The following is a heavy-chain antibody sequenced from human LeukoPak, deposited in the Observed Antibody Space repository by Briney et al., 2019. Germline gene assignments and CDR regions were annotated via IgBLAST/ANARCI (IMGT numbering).Heavy chain of an antibody. CDR3: ARDEVNDTPPQY. V-gene: IGHV3-30*04. D-gene: IGHD1-1*01. CDR2: ISYDGSNK. CDR1: GFTFSSYA. Sequence: GGSLRLSCAASGFTFSSYAMHWVRQAPGKGLEWVAVISYDGSNKYYADSVKGRFTISRDNSKNTLYLQMNSLRAEDTAVYYCARDEVNDTPPQYWGQGTLVTVSS. J-gene: IGHJ4*02.